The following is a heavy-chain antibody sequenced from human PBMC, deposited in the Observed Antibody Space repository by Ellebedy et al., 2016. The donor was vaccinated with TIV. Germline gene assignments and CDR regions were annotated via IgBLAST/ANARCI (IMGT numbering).Heavy chain of an antibody. CDR1: GFTFSTYS. V-gene: IGHV3-74*01. J-gene: IGHJ4*02. Sequence: PGGSLRLSCAASGFTFSTYSMYWVRQAPGKGLVWVSRISNTGGSKTYADSVKGRFTISRDNANNTVDLQMNSLRAEDTAVYYCARGDASGWHIDDWGQGTLVSVSS. CDR3: ARGDASGWHIDD. CDR2: ISNTGGSK. D-gene: IGHD6-19*01.